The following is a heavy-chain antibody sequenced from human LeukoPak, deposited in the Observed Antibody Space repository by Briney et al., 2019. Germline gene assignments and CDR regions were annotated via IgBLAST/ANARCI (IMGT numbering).Heavy chain of an antibody. J-gene: IGHJ4*02. CDR1: GFTFNYG. CDR2: ISGSGLNT. CDR3: AKGGGYGSGTYSED. Sequence: GGSLRLSCAGSGFTFNYGMTWFRQAPGRGLEWVSGISGSGLNTYYADSVKGRFTSSRDNSKNMLYLQMNSLRAEDTAVYYCAKGGGYGSGTYSEDWGQGILVTVSS. V-gene: IGHV3-23*01. D-gene: IGHD3-10*01.